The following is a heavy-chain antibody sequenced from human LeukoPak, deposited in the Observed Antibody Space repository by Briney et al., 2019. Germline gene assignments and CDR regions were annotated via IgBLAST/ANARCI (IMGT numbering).Heavy chain of an antibody. CDR1: GFTFSSYW. Sequence: GILRLSCAASGFTFSSYWMSWVRQAPGKGLEWVANIKQDGSEKYYVDSVKGRFTISRDNAKNSLYLQMNSLRAEDTAVYYCARDVDYYGSGSYWDYWGQGTLVTVSS. D-gene: IGHD3-10*01. V-gene: IGHV3-7*01. CDR2: IKQDGSEK. J-gene: IGHJ4*02. CDR3: ARDVDYYGSGSYWDY.